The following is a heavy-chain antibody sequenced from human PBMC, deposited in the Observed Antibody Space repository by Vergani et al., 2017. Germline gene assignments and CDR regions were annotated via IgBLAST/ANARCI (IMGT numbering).Heavy chain of an antibody. D-gene: IGHD6-13*01. J-gene: IGHJ6*03. CDR1: GFTFGDYA. Sequence: EVQLVESGGGLVQPGRSLRLSCTASGFTFGDYAMSWFRQAPGKGLEWVGFIRSKAYGGTTEYAASVKGRFTISRDNSKNTLYLQMNSLRAEDTAVYYCARAPVDEQQLVPHYYYYYYMDVWGKGTTVTVSS. CDR2: IRSKAYGGTT. V-gene: IGHV3-49*03. CDR3: ARAPVDEQQLVPHYYYYYYMDV.